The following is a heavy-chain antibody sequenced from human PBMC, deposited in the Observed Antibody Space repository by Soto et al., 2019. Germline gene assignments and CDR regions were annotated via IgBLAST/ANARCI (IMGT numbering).Heavy chain of an antibody. Sequence: QLQLQESGPGLVKPSETLSLTCIVSGGSITRNNHYWGWIRQSPGKGLEWIGSILCSGSTNYNPSLKSRVTFSVETSKNQFSLKMSSVTAADTALYYCARLGSSGWYQGSYFDYWGQGTLVTVSS. J-gene: IGHJ4*02. CDR2: ILCSGST. CDR3: ARLGSSGWYQGSYFDY. V-gene: IGHV4-39*01. D-gene: IGHD6-19*01. CDR1: GGSITRNNHY.